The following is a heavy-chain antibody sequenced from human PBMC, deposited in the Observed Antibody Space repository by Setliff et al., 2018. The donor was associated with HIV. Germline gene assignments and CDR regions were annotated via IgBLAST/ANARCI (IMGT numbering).Heavy chain of an antibody. D-gene: IGHD3-10*01. CDR2: VYHSGST. V-gene: IGHV4-38-2*01. Sequence: PSETLSLTCAVSGYSISRGYFWGWIRQPPGKGLEWIGSVYHSGSTFYNPSLKNRVTISVDTPKNQFSLKLTSVTAAETAVYFCARLVPRGVAPPQYYFDSWGLGTLVTVSS. J-gene: IGHJ4*02. CDR1: GYSISRGYF. CDR3: ARLVPRGVAPPQYYFDS.